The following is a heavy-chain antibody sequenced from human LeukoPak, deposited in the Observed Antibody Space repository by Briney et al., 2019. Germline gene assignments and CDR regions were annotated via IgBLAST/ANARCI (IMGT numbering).Heavy chain of an antibody. V-gene: IGHV1-2*02. D-gene: IGHD3-10*01. Sequence: VSAKVFHMTSGHTFTGYYPHWVRHATGQRLEWMRWINPNSGGTNYAQKFQGRVTMTRDTSISTAYMELSRLRSDDTAVYYCARDPKRYLGEPLGDWGQGTLVTVSS. CDR2: INPNSGGT. J-gene: IGHJ4*02. CDR3: ARDPKRYLGEPLGD. CDR1: GHTFTGYY.